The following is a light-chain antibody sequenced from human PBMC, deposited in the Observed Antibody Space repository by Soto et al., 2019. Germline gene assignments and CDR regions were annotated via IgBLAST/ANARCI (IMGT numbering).Light chain of an antibody. CDR1: SSNIGDNY. CDR3: GTCDTSLSAGV. J-gene: IGLJ2*01. Sequence: QSVLTQPPSVSAAPGQKVSISCSGSSSNIGDNYVSWYQQFPGTAPKLLIYDNNKRPSGIPDRFSGSASGTSATLGITGLQTGDEADYYCGTCDTSLSAGVFGGGTKLTVL. CDR2: DNN. V-gene: IGLV1-51*01.